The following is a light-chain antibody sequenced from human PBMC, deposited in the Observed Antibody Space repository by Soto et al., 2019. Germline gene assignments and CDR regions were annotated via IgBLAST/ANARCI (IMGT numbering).Light chain of an antibody. CDR2: GAS. J-gene: IGKJ5*01. CDR3: QQYNYRPPA. Sequence: EIVMTQSPATLSVSPGERAALSCRASQSVIGNLAWYQQTPGQAPRLLIYGASTRATGNPARFSGSGFGTEFTLTISSLKSEDFAVYYCQQYNYRPPAFGQGTRLEIK. CDR1: QSVIGN. V-gene: IGKV3-15*01.